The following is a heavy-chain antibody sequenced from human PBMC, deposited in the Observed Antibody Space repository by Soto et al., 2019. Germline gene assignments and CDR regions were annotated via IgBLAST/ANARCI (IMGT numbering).Heavy chain of an antibody. J-gene: IGHJ4*02. CDR1: GFTFKNYA. V-gene: IGHV3-30*18. Sequence: QVQLVESGGGAVQPGRSLRLSCVASGFTFKNYAFHWVRQAPGTGLEWVAVISNDGSDKYYADSVKGRFTISRDSSKNTLHLQMDSLRAEDTAVYYCAKVRIAPAKPFYFDSWGQGTLVTVSS. CDR3: AKVRIAPAKPFYFDS. CDR2: ISNDGSDK. D-gene: IGHD6-13*01.